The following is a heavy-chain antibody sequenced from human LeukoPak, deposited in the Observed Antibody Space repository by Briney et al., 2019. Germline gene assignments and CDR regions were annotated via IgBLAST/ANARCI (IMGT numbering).Heavy chain of an antibody. CDR2: IYHSGST. J-gene: IGHJ4*02. CDR3: ARLRYSYGYYFDY. V-gene: IGHV4-38-2*01. Sequence: SGTLSLTCAVSGYSISSGYYWGWIRQPPGKGLEWIGSIYHSGSTYYNPSLKSRVTISVDTSKNQFSLKLSSVTAADTAVYYCARLRYSYGYYFDYWGQGTLVTVSS. CDR1: GYSISSGYY. D-gene: IGHD5-18*01.